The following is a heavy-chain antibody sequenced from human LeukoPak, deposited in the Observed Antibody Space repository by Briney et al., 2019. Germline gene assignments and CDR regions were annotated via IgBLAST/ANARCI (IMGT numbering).Heavy chain of an antibody. D-gene: IGHD6-13*01. CDR1: GGSISSGSYY. V-gene: IGHV4-61*02. CDR2: IYTSGST. CDR3: TSSGPYSSSWYNYYYGMDV. J-gene: IGHJ6*02. Sequence: SETLSLTCTVSGGSISSGSYYWSWIRQPAGKGLEWIGRIYTSGSTNYNPSLKSRVTISVDTSKNQFSLKLSSVAAADTAVYYCTSSGPYSSSWYNYYYGMDVWGQGTTVTVSS.